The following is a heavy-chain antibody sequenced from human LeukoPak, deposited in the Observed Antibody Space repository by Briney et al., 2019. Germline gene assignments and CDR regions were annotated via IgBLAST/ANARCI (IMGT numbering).Heavy chain of an antibody. D-gene: IGHD5-24*01. Sequence: SETLSLTCTVSGYSISSGYYWGWIRQPPGKGLEWIGSIYHSGSTYYNPSLKSRVTISVDTSKNQFSLKLSSVTAADTAVSYCARVRVVTATIRNSLYYFDYWGQGTLVTVSS. V-gene: IGHV4-38-2*02. CDR1: GYSISSGYY. CDR3: ARVRVVTATIRNSLYYFDY. J-gene: IGHJ4*02. CDR2: IYHSGST.